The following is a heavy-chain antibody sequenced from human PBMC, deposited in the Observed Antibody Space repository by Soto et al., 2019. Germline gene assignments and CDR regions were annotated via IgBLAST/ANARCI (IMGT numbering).Heavy chain of an antibody. V-gene: IGHV3-15*01. J-gene: IGHJ4*02. Sequence: EVQLVESGGGLVKPGGSLRLSCAASGFTFSNAWMSWVRQAPGKGLEWVGRIKSKTDGGTTDYAAPVKGRFTISRDDSKNTRYLQMNSLKTEDTAVYYCTTGHRIAVAGLGYWGQGTLVTVSS. D-gene: IGHD6-19*01. CDR1: GFTFSNAW. CDR2: IKSKTDGGTT. CDR3: TTGHRIAVAGLGY.